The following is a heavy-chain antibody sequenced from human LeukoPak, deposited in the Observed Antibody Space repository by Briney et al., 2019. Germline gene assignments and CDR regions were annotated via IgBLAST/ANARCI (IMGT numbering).Heavy chain of an antibody. CDR1: GGSISNYY. Sequence: SETLSLTCTVSGGSISNYYWSWIRQPPGKGLEWIGYIYYSGSTNYNPSLKSRVTISVDTSKNQFSLKLSSVTAADTAVYYCARHESSSWYNWFDPWGQGTLVTVSS. D-gene: IGHD6-13*01. CDR3: ARHESSSWYNWFDP. CDR2: IYYSGST. J-gene: IGHJ5*02. V-gene: IGHV4-59*08.